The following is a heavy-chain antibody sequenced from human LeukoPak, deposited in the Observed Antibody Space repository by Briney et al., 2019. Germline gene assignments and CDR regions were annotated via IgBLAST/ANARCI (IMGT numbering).Heavy chain of an antibody. CDR1: GFTFSSYA. Sequence: PGRSLRLSCAASGFTFSSYAMHWVRQAPGKGLEWVAVISYDGSNKYYADSVKGRFTISRDNSKNTLYLQMNSLRAEDTAVYYCARDRTRRQWLVLTRGPFDYWGQGTLVTVSS. J-gene: IGHJ4*02. CDR2: ISYDGSNK. CDR3: ARDRTRRQWLVLTRGPFDY. D-gene: IGHD6-19*01. V-gene: IGHV3-30-3*01.